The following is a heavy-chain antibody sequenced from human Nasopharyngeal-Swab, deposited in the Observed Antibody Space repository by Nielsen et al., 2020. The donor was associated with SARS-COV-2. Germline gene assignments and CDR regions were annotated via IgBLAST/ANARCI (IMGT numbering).Heavy chain of an antibody. Sequence: GESLKISCAASGFTFSIHPMNWVRQAPGKGLEWVSTISEAGGSIFYADSVKGRFTISRDNSKGTLFLQLNGLRPEDTAVYFCTGRTPAWGFFDLWGQGALVTVSS. J-gene: IGHJ4*02. CDR2: ISEAGGSI. CDR3: TGRTPAWGFFDL. V-gene: IGHV3-23*01. CDR1: GFTFSIHP. D-gene: IGHD7-27*01.